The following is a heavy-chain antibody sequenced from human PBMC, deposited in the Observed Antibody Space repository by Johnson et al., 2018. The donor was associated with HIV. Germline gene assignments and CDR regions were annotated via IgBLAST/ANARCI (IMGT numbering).Heavy chain of an antibody. D-gene: IGHD6-13*01. CDR2: RRYDGRNK. CDR3: ARAYSSSWYRDDAFDI. J-gene: IGHJ3*02. V-gene: IGHV3-30*02. Sequence: QVQLVESGGGVVQPGGSLRLSCAASGFTFSSYGMHWVRQAPGKGLAWVAFRRYDGRNKYYVDSVKGRFTISRDNSKNTLYLQMNSLRAEDTAVYYCARAYSSSWYRDDAFDIWGQGTMVTVFS. CDR1: GFTFSSYG.